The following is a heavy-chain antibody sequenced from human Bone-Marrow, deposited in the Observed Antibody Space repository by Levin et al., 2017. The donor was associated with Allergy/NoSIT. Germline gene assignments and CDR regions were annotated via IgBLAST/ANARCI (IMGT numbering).Heavy chain of an antibody. V-gene: IGHV4-39*07. CDR1: GGSISSSSYY. D-gene: IGHD4-17*01. Sequence: SETLSLTCTVSGGSISSSSYYWGWIRQPPGKGLEWIVSIYYSGSTYYNPSLKSRVTISVDTSKNQFSLKLSSVTAAATAVYYCARVGSVYGDYGLEPEYFQHWGQGTLVTVSS. CDR3: ARVGSVYGDYGLEPEYFQH. J-gene: IGHJ1*01. CDR2: IYYSGST.